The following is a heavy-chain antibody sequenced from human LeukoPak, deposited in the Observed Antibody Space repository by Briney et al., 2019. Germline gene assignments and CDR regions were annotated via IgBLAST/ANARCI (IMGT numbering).Heavy chain of an antibody. V-gene: IGHV3-74*01. CDR3: ARGGLPGGFDY. CDR2: INNDGNRI. J-gene: IGHJ4*02. CDR1: GFTVSNSW. Sequence: PGGSLRLSCAASGFTVSNSWMFWVRQAPGKGLMYVSEINNDGNRIRYVDSVKGRFTISRDGAKNTLFLQMNSLRDDDAAMYYCARGGLPGGFDYWGQGIQVTVSS. D-gene: IGHD7-27*01.